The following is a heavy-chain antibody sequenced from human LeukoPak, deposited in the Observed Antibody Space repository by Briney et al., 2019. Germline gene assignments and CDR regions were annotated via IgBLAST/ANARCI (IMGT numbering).Heavy chain of an antibody. CDR3: AREGNDYVWGSYRYMYGGGYYFDY. CDR1: GYTFTSYG. D-gene: IGHD3-16*02. Sequence: ASVKVSCKASGYTFTSYGISWVRQAPGQGLEWMGWISAYNGNTNYAQKLQGRVTMTTDTSTSTAYMELRSLRSDDTAVYYCAREGNDYVWGSYRYMYGGGYYFDYWGQGTLVTVSS. J-gene: IGHJ4*02. V-gene: IGHV1-18*01. CDR2: ISAYNGNT.